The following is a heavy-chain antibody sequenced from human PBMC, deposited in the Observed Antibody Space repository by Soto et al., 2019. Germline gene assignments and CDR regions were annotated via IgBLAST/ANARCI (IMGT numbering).Heavy chain of an antibody. J-gene: IGHJ6*03. CDR1: GLTFPSYA. D-gene: IGHD2-2*01. V-gene: IGHV3-23*01. CDR2: IGGSGANT. CDR3: AKGSSSTQYLNYYFHHMDV. Sequence: LLESGGGLVQPGGSLRLSCAASGLTFPSYAMNWVRQAPGKGLEWVSAIGGSGANTYYADSVKGRFTISRDNSKNTVYLQMNSLRAEDTAVYYCAKGSSSTQYLNYYFHHMDVWGKGTTVSVSS.